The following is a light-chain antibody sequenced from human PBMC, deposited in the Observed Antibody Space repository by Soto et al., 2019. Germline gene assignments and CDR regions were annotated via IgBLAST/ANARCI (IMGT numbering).Light chain of an antibody. CDR2: DVN. Sequence: QSALTQPRSVSGSPGQSVTISCTGTSSDVGGYNYVSWYQQHPGKAPKLMIYDVNKRPSGVPDRFSGSKSGNTASLTISGLQAEDEAEYYCCSSAGSYTYFFGTGTKLTVL. CDR3: CSSAGSYTYF. CDR1: SSDVGGYNY. V-gene: IGLV2-11*01. J-gene: IGLJ1*01.